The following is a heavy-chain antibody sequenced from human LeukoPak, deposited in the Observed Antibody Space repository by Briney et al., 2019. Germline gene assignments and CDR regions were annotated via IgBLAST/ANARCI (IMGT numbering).Heavy chain of an antibody. J-gene: IGHJ4*02. Sequence: ASVKASCKASGYTFTSYGISWVRQAPGQGLEWMGWISAYNGNTNYAQKLQGRVTMTTDTSTSTAYMELRSLRSDDTAVYYCAMPDYGGKGETYYFDYWGQGTLVTVSS. V-gene: IGHV1-18*01. CDR2: ISAYNGNT. CDR1: GYTFTSYG. D-gene: IGHD4-23*01. CDR3: AMPDYGGKGETYYFDY.